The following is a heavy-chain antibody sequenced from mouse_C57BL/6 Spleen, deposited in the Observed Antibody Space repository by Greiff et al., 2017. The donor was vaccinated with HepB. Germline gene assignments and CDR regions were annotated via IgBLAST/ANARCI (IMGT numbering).Heavy chain of an antibody. Sequence: EVHLVESGEGLVKPGGSLKLSCAASGFTFSSYAMSWVRQTPEKRLEWVAYISSGGDYIYYADTVKGRFTISRDNARNTLYLQMSSLKSEDTAMYYCTRVKITTVVATDWYFDVWGTGTTVTVSS. D-gene: IGHD1-1*01. V-gene: IGHV5-9-1*02. J-gene: IGHJ1*03. CDR3: TRVKITTVVATDWYFDV. CDR1: GFTFSSYA. CDR2: ISSGGDYI.